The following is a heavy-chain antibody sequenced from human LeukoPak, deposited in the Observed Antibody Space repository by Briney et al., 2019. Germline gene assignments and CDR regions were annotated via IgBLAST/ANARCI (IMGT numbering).Heavy chain of an antibody. D-gene: IGHD6-13*01. Sequence: SETLSLTCTVPGGSISSYYWSWIRQPPGKGLEWIGYIYYSGSTNYNPSLKSRVTISVDTSKNQFSLKLSSVTAADTAVYYCARDKTAAGFDYWGQGTLVTVSS. V-gene: IGHV4-59*01. CDR1: GGSISSYY. J-gene: IGHJ4*02. CDR3: ARDKTAAGFDY. CDR2: IYYSGST.